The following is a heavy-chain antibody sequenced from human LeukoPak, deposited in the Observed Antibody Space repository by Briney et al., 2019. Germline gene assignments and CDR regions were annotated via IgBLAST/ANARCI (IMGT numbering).Heavy chain of an antibody. D-gene: IGHD6-19*01. Sequence: SETLSLTCTISGGSISTYYWTWIRQPPGKELEWIGDIYYSGSTNYNPSLKCRVTISVDTSKSQFSLEVNSVTAADTAVYYCARRGWLDRVYYYYGMDVWGQGTTVTVSS. J-gene: IGHJ6*02. CDR1: GGSISTYY. CDR3: ARRGWLDRVYYYYGMDV. V-gene: IGHV4-59*08. CDR2: IYYSGST.